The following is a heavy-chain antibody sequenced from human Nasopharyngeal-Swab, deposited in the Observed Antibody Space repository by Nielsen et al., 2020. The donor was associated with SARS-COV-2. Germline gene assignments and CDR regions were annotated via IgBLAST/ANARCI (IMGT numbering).Heavy chain of an antibody. CDR3: AKTFLIAPRTYDY. D-gene: IGHD2/OR15-2a*01. CDR2: IKQDGSEK. J-gene: IGHJ4*02. V-gene: IGHV3-7*03. Sequence: GESLKISCAASAFTFSGYWMNWVRQAPGKGLEWVASIKQDGSEKYYVDSVKGRFAISRDNSKNKVYLQMDSLRPDDTALYYCAKTFLIAPRTYDYWGQATLVTVSS. CDR1: AFTFSGYW.